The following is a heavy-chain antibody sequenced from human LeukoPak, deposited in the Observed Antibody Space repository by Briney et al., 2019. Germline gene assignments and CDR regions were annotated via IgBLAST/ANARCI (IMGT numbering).Heavy chain of an antibody. D-gene: IGHD1-1*01. CDR1: GGSISSYY. Sequence: SETLSLTCTVSGGSISSYYWSWIRQPAGKGLEWIGRIYTGGSTNYNPSLKSRVTMSVDTSKNQFSLKLSSVTAADTAVYYCARTDLKLERRDNDAFDIWGQGTMVTVSS. CDR3: ARTDLKLERRDNDAFDI. V-gene: IGHV4-4*07. CDR2: IYTGGST. J-gene: IGHJ3*02.